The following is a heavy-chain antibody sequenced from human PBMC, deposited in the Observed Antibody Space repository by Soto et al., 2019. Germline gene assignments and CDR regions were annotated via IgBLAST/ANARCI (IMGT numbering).Heavy chain of an antibody. V-gene: IGHV4-31*03. J-gene: IGHJ4*02. Sequence: PSETLSLTCTVSGGSISSGGYYWSWIRQHPGKGLEWIGYIYYSGSTYYNPSLESRVTISVDTSKNQFSLKLSSVTAADTAVYYCARGKTVAAAGPFDYWGQGTLVTVSS. D-gene: IGHD6-13*01. CDR1: GGSISSGGYY. CDR2: IYYSGST. CDR3: ARGKTVAAAGPFDY.